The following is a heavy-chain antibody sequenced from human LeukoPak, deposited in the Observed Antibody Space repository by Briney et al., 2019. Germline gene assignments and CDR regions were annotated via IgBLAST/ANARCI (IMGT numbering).Heavy chain of an antibody. J-gene: IGHJ4*02. CDR2: ISSSGSTI. D-gene: IGHD5-24*01. CDR1: GFTFSSYE. CDR3: ARDEIRTAEFDY. Sequence: PGGSLRLSCAASGFTFSSYEMNWVRQAPGKGLEWVSYISSSGSTIYYADSVKGRFTISRDNAKNSLYLQMNSLRAEDTAVYYCARDEIRTAEFDYWGQGTLVTVSS. V-gene: IGHV3-48*03.